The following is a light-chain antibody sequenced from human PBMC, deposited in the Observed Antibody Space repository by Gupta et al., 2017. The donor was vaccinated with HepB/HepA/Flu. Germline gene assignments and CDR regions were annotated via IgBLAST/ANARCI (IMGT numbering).Light chain of an antibody. Sequence: IVSTQSPATLSLSPGDRATLSCWASQSVSSNLAWYQQKPGQAPRLLMYGSSNRAAGIPSRFSGSGSGTDFTLTISRLEPEDFAVYYCQQHNNWPFTFGGGTKVEI. CDR1: QSVSSN. CDR3: QQHNNWPFT. V-gene: IGKV3-11*01. J-gene: IGKJ4*01. CDR2: GSS.